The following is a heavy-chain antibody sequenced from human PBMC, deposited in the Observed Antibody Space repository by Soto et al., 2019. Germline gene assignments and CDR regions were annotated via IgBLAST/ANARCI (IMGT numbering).Heavy chain of an antibody. Sequence: GESLKISCKGSGYSFTSYWIGWVRQMPGKGLEWMGIIYPGDSDTRYSPSFQGQVTISADKSISTAYLQWSSLKASDTAMYYCARHDQDTAMVRTILRYYYYMDVWGKGTTVTVSS. CDR3: ARHDQDTAMVRTILRYYYYMDV. D-gene: IGHD5-18*01. CDR2: IYPGDSDT. CDR1: GYSFTSYW. J-gene: IGHJ6*03. V-gene: IGHV5-51*01.